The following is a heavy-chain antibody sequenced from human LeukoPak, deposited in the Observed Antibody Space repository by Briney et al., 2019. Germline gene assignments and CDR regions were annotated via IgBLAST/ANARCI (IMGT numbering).Heavy chain of an antibody. V-gene: IGHV4-4*07. J-gene: IGHJ6*02. CDR3: AIQRGYFYALDV. CDR1: GGSISSYY. Sequence: PSETLSLTCTVSGGSISSYYWSWIRQPAGKGLEWIGHIYTSGTTNYNPSLKSRVTMSEDTSKNQFSLRLSSVTAADTAVYYCAIQRGYFYALDVWGQGTTVTVSS. CDR2: IYTSGTT. D-gene: IGHD6-25*01.